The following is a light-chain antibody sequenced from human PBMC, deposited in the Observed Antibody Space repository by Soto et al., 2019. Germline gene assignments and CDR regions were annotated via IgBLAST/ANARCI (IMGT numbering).Light chain of an antibody. CDR3: QQYNKWPQT. CDR1: QSVSSN. J-gene: IGKJ1*01. V-gene: IGKV3-15*01. Sequence: EIVMTQSPATLSVSPGDRATLSCRASQSVSSNLAWYQQKPGRAPRPLIYATSTMATGIPARFSGSGSGTEFTLTISSLQSEDFAVYYCQQYNKWPQTFGQGTKVEIK. CDR2: ATS.